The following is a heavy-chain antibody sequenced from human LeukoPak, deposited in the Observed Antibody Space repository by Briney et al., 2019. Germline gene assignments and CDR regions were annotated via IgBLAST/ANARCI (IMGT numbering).Heavy chain of an antibody. D-gene: IGHD6-13*01. Sequence: GGSLRLSCAASGFTFSSYAMSWVRQAPGKGLEWVSAISGSGGSTYYADSVKGQFTISRDNSKNTLYLQMNSLSAEDTAVYYCAKLRQQLVYYYYYMDVWGKGTTVTVSS. V-gene: IGHV3-23*01. CDR3: AKLRQQLVYYYYYMDV. CDR2: ISGSGGST. CDR1: GFTFSSYA. J-gene: IGHJ6*03.